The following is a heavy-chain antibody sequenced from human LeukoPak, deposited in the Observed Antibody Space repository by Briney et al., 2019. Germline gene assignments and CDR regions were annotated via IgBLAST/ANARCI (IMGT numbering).Heavy chain of an antibody. V-gene: IGHV4-30-4*08. CDR3: ARVRSGYSSSWLKDYFDY. CDR1: GDSSSSGDYF. CDR2: IYCSGST. D-gene: IGHD6-13*01. J-gene: IGHJ4*02. Sequence: PSETLSLTCTVSGDSSSSGDYFWNWIRQPPEKVLEWIGYIYCSGSTYYIPSLKSRVTISVDTSKNQYSLKLSSVTAADTAVYYCARVRSGYSSSWLKDYFDYWGQGTLVTVSS.